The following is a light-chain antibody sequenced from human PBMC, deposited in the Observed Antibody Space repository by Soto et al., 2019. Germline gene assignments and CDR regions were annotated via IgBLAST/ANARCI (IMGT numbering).Light chain of an antibody. V-gene: IGKV3-20*01. CDR2: GAS. J-gene: IGKJ1*01. CDR1: QTVTSTF. Sequence: EIVLTQSPGTLSLSPGERATLSCRASQTVTSTFLAWYQQKPGQAPRLLIYGASRRATGIPDRFSGSGSGTDFTLTITRLEPEDFAVYYRHQYDSSRTFGQGTKVEMK. CDR3: HQYDSSRT.